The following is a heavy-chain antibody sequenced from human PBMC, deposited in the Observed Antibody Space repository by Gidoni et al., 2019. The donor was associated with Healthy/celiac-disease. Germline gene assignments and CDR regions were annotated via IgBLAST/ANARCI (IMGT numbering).Heavy chain of an antibody. CDR2: ISSSSSYI. CDR1: GFPFSSYS. Sequence: EVQLVESGGGLVKPGGSLRLSCAASGFPFSSYSMNWVRQAPGKGLEWVSSISSSSSYIYYADSVKGRFTISRDNAKNSLYLQMNSLRAEDTAVYYCARDGYSGSYFDYWGQGTLVTVSS. CDR3: ARDGYSGSYFDY. D-gene: IGHD5-12*01. J-gene: IGHJ4*02. V-gene: IGHV3-21*01.